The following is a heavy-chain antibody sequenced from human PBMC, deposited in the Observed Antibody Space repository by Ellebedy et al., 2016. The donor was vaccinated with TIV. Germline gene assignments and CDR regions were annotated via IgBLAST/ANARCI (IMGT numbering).Heavy chain of an antibody. Sequence: GESLKISCAASGFIVSSNFMSWVRQAPGKGLEWVSVIYSGGNTYYADSVKGRFTISRDNSKNTLYLQVNSLRAEDTAVYYCARDRSMDVWGQGTTVTVSS. J-gene: IGHJ6*02. CDR1: GFIVSSNF. CDR3: ARDRSMDV. CDR2: IYSGGNT. V-gene: IGHV3-53*01.